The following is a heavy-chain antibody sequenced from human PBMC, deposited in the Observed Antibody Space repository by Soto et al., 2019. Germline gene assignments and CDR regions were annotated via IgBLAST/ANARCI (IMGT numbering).Heavy chain of an antibody. V-gene: IGHV1-69*13. J-gene: IGHJ6*02. D-gene: IGHD5-18*01. CDR1: GGTFSSYA. Sequence: SVKVSCKASGGTFSSYAISWVRQAPGQGLEWMGGIIPIFGTANYAQKFQGRVTITADESTSTAYMELSSLRSEDTAVYYCARGAFRGYSYPLFYYYYGMDVWGQGTTVTVSS. CDR2: IIPIFGTA. CDR3: ARGAFRGYSYPLFYYYYGMDV.